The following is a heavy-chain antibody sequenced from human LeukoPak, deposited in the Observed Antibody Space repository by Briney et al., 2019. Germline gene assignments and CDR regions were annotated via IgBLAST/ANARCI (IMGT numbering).Heavy chain of an antibody. CDR3: ARSRPDYHYGMDV. V-gene: IGHV3-30*03. CDR1: GFTFSSYG. Sequence: PGGSLRLSCAASGFTFSSYGMHWVRQAPGKGLEWVAVISYDGSNKYYADSVKGRFTISRGNSKNTLYLQMNSLRAEDTAVYYCARSRPDYHYGMDVWGQGTTVTVSS. J-gene: IGHJ6*02. D-gene: IGHD1-14*01. CDR2: ISYDGSNK.